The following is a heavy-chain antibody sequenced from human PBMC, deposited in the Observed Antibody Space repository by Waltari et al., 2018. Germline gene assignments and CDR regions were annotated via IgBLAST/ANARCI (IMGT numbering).Heavy chain of an antibody. CDR3: ATGFKVGGDLKLDY. D-gene: IGHD3-16*01. V-gene: IGHV1-24*01. J-gene: IGHJ4*02. CDR1: GYTITELS. Sequence: QVQLVQSGAEVQTPGASVTVSCTVSGYTITELSMHWVRQDPGKGLECMGGFDPEDGETIYAQKFQGRVTMTEDTSTDTAYMELSSLRSEDTAVYYCATGFKVGGDLKLDYWGQGTLVTVSS. CDR2: FDPEDGET.